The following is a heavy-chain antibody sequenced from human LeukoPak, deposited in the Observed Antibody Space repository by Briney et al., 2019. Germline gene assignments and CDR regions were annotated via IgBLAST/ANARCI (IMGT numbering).Heavy chain of an antibody. V-gene: IGHV3-21*01. CDR3: TRVFVGDEYSSSGY. J-gene: IGHJ4*02. D-gene: IGHD6-13*01. CDR2: ISSSSSYI. Sequence: KSGGSLRLSCAASGFTFSSYSMNRVRQAPGKGLEWVSSISSSSSYIYYADSVKGRFTISRDNAKNTLYLQMNSLKVEDTAVYYCTRVFVGDEYSSSGYWGQGTLVTVSS. CDR1: GFTFSSYS.